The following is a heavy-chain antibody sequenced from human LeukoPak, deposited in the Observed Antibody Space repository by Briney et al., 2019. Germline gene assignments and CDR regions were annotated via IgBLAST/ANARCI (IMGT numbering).Heavy chain of an antibody. CDR1: GGTFSSYA. V-gene: IGHV1-69*13. J-gene: IGHJ5*02. CDR3: ASYPARGYCSGGSCLAWFDP. CDR2: IIPIFGTA. Sequence: ASVKVSCKASGGTFSSYAISWVRQAPGQGLEWMGGIIPIFGTANYAQKFQGRVTITADESTSTAYMELSSLRSEDTAVYCCASYPARGYCSGGSCLAWFDPWGQGTLVTVSS. D-gene: IGHD2-15*01.